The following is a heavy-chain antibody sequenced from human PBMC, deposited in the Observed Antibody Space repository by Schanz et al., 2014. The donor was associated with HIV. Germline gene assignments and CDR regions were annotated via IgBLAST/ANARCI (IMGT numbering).Heavy chain of an antibody. V-gene: IGHV1-69*01. Sequence: QVQVVQSGAEVKKPGSSVKVSCKASGGTFSSYAISWVRQAPGQGLEWMGGFIPIFGTTNYAQKFQGRVTITADESTSTTYLELSSLRSEDTAVYYCASQYSNYDSSGRYHWYFDLWGRGTLVTVSS. CDR1: GGTFSSYA. CDR3: ASQYSNYDSSGRYHWYFDL. D-gene: IGHD4-4*01. J-gene: IGHJ2*01. CDR2: FIPIFGTT.